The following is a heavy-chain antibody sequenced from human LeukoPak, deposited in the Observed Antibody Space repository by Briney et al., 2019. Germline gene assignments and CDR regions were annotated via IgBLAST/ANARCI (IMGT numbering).Heavy chain of an antibody. Sequence: PSETLSLTCAVSSYSISSGYNWGWIRQPPGKGLEWIGTVYHSGGTYYNPSLKSRVTISPDTSKNQISLRLSSVTAADTAVYYCARGRSLGIYDYWGQGTLVTVSS. CDR3: ARGRSLGIYDY. CDR2: VYHSGGT. J-gene: IGHJ4*02. D-gene: IGHD7-27*01. CDR1: SYSISSGYN. V-gene: IGHV4-38-2*01.